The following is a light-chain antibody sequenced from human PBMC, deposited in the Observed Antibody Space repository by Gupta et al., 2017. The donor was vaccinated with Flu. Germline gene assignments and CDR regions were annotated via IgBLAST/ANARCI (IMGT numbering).Light chain of an antibody. J-gene: IGLJ2*01. V-gene: IGLV1-40*01. Sequence: QSVLTQPPSVSVTPGQLVTISCTGSSSNIGAGYDVHWYQQLPGTAPKLLIYGNSNRPSGVPDRFSGSKSGTSASLAITGLQAEDEADYYCQSYDSSLSVVVFGGGTKLTVL. CDR3: QSYDSSLSVVV. CDR2: GNS. CDR1: SSNIGAGYD.